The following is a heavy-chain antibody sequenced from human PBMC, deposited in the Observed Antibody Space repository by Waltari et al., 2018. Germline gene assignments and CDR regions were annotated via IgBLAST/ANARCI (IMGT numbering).Heavy chain of an antibody. CDR1: GFTFSDLW. D-gene: IGHD3-16*01. CDR3: ARDHWGPGDY. CDR2: MKQDGSEK. Sequence: EVQLVESGGGLVQPGGSLRLSCVASGFTFSDLWMSWVRQAPGKGLEWVANMKQDGSEKYYVDSVKGRFTISRDNAKNSLYLQMNSLRVEDTAIYYCARDHWGPGDYWGQGTLVTVS. J-gene: IGHJ4*02. V-gene: IGHV3-7*01.